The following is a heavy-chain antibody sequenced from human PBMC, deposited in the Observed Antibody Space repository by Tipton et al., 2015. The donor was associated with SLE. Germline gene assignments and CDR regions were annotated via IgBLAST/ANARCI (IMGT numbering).Heavy chain of an antibody. Sequence: TLSLTCAVYGGSFSGYYRSWVRQPPGMGLEWIGEINHSGSTNYNPSLKSRVTISVDTSKNQFSLKLSSVTAADTAVYYCARVEYCSSTSCYYSDWYFDLWGRGTLVTVSS. CDR2: INHSGST. CDR1: GGSFSGYY. CDR3: ARVEYCSSTSCYYSDWYFDL. D-gene: IGHD2-2*01. V-gene: IGHV4-34*01. J-gene: IGHJ2*01.